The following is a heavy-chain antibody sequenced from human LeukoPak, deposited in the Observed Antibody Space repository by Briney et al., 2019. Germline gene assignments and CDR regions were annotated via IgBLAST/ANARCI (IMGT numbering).Heavy chain of an antibody. CDR3: AKDTGDGYNLAPFDY. Sequence: GRSLRLSCAASGFTFDDYAMHWVRHAPGKGLEWVSGISWNSGSIGYADSVKGRFTISRDNAKNSLYLQMNSLRAEDTALYYCAKDTGDGYNLAPFDYWGQGTLVTVSS. V-gene: IGHV3-9*01. J-gene: IGHJ4*02. CDR1: GFTFDDYA. D-gene: IGHD5-24*01. CDR2: ISWNSGSI.